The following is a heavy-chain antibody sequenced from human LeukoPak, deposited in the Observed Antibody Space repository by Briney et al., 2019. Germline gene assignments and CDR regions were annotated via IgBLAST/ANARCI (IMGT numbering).Heavy chain of an antibody. D-gene: IGHD2/OR15-2a*01. Sequence: PGGSLRLSCATSGFTFSHYGMHWVRQAPGKGLEWVAVIWSDGSEKYYGDSVKGRFTISRDNSKKTVYLQMNSLRVEDTAVYYCAKDAQIGFDFSTSLESWGQGNLVTVSS. J-gene: IGHJ4*02. V-gene: IGHV3-33*06. CDR3: AKDAQIGFDFSTSLES. CDR2: IWSDGSEK. CDR1: GFTFSHYG.